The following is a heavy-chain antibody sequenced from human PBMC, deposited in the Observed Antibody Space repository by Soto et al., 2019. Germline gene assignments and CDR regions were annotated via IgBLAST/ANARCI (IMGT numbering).Heavy chain of an antibody. D-gene: IGHD2-21*02. J-gene: IGHJ5*02. V-gene: IGHV1-3*01. CDR3: AMSIVVATEIDT. CDR2: INAGNGNT. Sequence: ASVKVSCKASGYTFTSYAMHWVRQAPGQRLEWMGWINAGNGNTKYSQKFQGRVTITRDTSASTAYMELSSLRSEDTAVYYCAMSIVVATEIDTWGQGTLLTVSS. CDR1: GYTFTSYA.